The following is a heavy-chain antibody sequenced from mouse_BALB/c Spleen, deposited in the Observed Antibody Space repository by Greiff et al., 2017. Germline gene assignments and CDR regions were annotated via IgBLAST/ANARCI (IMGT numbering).Heavy chain of an antibody. CDR2: IWAGGST. J-gene: IGHJ2*01. CDR1: GFSLTSYG. CDR3: ARGLVDY. V-gene: IGHV2-9*02. D-gene: IGHD2-10*02. Sequence: VQLKESGPGLVAPSQSLSITCTVSGFSLTSYGVHWVRQPPGKGLEWLGVIWAGGSTNYNSALMSRLSISKDNSKSQVFLKMNSLQTDDTAMYYCARGLVDYWGQGTTLTVSS.